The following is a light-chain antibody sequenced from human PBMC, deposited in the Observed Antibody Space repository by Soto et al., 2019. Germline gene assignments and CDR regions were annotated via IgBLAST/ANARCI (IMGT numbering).Light chain of an antibody. CDR3: QVWDSSSDRA. J-gene: IGLJ6*01. V-gene: IGLV3-21*04. CDR2: YDS. Sequence: SYELTQPPSVSVAPGKTARITCGGNNIGSKSVHWYQQKPGQAPVLVIYYDSDRPSGIPERFSGSNSGNTATLTISRVEAGDEADYYCQVWDSSSDRAFGSGTQLTVL. CDR1: NIGSKS.